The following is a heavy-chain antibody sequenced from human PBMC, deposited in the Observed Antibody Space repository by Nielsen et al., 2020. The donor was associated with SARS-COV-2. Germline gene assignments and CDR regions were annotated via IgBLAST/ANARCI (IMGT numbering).Heavy chain of an antibody. CDR2: IYFSGRT. J-gene: IGHJ6*02. CDR3: ARESSGYDHYNYGMDV. D-gene: IGHD5-12*01. Sequence: SETLSLTCTVSGGSISSAGYSWCWIRHHPGKGLEWIGYIYFSGRTCYNPSLKSRVTISVNTSKNQFSLSLRSVTAADTAVYYCARESSGYDHYNYGMDVWGQGTTVTVSS. CDR1: GGSISSAGYS. V-gene: IGHV4-31*03.